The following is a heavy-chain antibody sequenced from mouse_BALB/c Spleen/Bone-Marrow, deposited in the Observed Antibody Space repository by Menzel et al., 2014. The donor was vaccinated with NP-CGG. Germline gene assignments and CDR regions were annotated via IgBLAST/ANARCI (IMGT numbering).Heavy chain of an antibody. Sequence: EVKLVESGGGLVQPGGSLKLSCAASGFDFIRYWMSWVRQAPGKGLEWIGEINPDSSTINYTPSRKDKFIISRDNAKNXLYLQMSKVRSEDTALYYCARLSYYGRFAYWGQGTLVTVSP. J-gene: IGHJ3*01. V-gene: IGHV4-1*02. D-gene: IGHD1-1*01. CDR3: ARLSYYGRFAY. CDR1: GFDFIRYW. CDR2: INPDSSTI.